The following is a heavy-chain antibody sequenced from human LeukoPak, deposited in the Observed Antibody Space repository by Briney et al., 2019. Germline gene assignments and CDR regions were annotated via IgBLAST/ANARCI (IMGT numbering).Heavy chain of an antibody. CDR1: GFTFSSYS. CDR3: ARGTRSQSSVWFGELSKPFDY. V-gene: IGHV3-21*01. CDR2: ISSSSSYI. J-gene: IGHJ4*02. Sequence: TGGSLRLSCAASGFTFSSYSMNWVRQAPGKGLEWVSSISSSSSYIYYADSVRGRFTISRDNAKNSLYLQMNSLRAEDTAVYYCARGTRSQSSVWFGELSKPFDYWGQGTLVTVSS. D-gene: IGHD3-10*01.